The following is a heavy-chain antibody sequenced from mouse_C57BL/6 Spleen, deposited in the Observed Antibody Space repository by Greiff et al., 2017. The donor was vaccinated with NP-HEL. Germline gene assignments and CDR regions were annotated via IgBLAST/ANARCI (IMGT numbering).Heavy chain of an antibody. J-gene: IGHJ2*01. CDR1: GYTFTSYW. V-gene: IGHV1-69*01. D-gene: IGHD2-12*01. Sequence: QVQLQQPGAELVMPGASVKLSCKASGYTFTSYWMHWVKQRPGQGLEWIGEIDPSDSYTNYNQKFKGKSTLTVDKSSSTAYMQLSSLTSEDSAVYYCARITYDSVSTAAYFDYWGQGTTLTVSS. CDR3: ARITYDSVSTAAYFDY. CDR2: IDPSDSYT.